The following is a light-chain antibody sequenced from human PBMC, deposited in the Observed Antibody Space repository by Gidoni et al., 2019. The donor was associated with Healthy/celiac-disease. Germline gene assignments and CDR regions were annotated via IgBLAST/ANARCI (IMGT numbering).Light chain of an antibody. Sequence: SYELTQPTSVSVSPGQAASITCSGDKLGDKYACWFQQKPGQSPVLVIYQDNKRPSGIPERFSGSNSGNTATLTISGTQAMDEADYYCQAWDSSAAVVFGGGTKLTVL. CDR2: QDN. V-gene: IGLV3-1*01. J-gene: IGLJ2*01. CDR3: QAWDSSAAVV. CDR1: KLGDKY.